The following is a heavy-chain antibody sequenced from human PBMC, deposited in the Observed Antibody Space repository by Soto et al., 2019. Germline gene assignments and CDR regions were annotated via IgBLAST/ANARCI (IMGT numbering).Heavy chain of an antibody. CDR1: GYTFNNYG. CDR2: ISPYNVDT. CDR3: TRDDRKADYGAKWYFDL. D-gene: IGHD4-17*01. J-gene: IGHJ2*01. V-gene: IGHV1-18*01. Sequence: ASVKVSCKASGYTFNNYGISWVRQAPGQGLEWMGWISPYNVDTNSAPRLQGRVTMTTDTSTSTAYMELRSLRSDDTAVYYCTRDDRKADYGAKWYFDLWGRGTLVTVSS.